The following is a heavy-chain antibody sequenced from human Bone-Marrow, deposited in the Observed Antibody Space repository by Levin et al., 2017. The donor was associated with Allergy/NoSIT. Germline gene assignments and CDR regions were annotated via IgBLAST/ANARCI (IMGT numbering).Heavy chain of an antibody. CDR2: IWYDGSNK. D-gene: IGHD6-19*01. Sequence: GGSLRLSCAASGFTFSSYGMHWVRQAPGKGLEWVAVIWYDGSNKYYADSVKGRFTISRDNSKNTLYLQMNSLGAEDTVVYYCAGQWLVRDPFDYWGQGTLVTVSS. CDR3: AGQWLVRDPFDY. CDR1: GFTFSSYG. J-gene: IGHJ4*02. V-gene: IGHV3-33*01.